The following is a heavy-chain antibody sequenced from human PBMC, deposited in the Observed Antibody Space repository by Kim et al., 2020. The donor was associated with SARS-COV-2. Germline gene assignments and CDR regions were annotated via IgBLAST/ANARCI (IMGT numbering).Heavy chain of an antibody. CDR2: ISAYNGNT. V-gene: IGHV1-18*01. CDR3: ARVSRGHEPLSPIVLMVYVDGMDV. Sequence: ASVKVSCKASGYTFTSYGISWVRQAPGQGLEWMGWISAYNGNTNYAQKLQGRVTMTTDTSTSTAYMELRSLRSDDTAVYYCARVSRGHEPLSPIVLMVYVDGMDVWGQGTTVTVSS. CDR1: GYTFTSYG. J-gene: IGHJ6*02. D-gene: IGHD2-8*01.